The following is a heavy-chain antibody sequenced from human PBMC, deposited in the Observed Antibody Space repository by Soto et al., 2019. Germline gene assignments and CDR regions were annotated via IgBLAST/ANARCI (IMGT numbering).Heavy chain of an antibody. J-gene: IGHJ6*02. CDR2: INTYNGNT. CDR1: GYTFTRYG. CDR3: AMVDVYVTPSPQDV. Sequence: QVQLVQSGAEVKNPGASVKVSCKASGYTFTRYGIGWARQAPGQGREWMGWINTYNGNTNYAQNVQGRVTLTTDTSTSTAYMELRSLRSNDTAIYYCAMVDVYVTPSPQDVWGQGTTVIVS. V-gene: IGHV1-18*01. D-gene: IGHD3-16*01.